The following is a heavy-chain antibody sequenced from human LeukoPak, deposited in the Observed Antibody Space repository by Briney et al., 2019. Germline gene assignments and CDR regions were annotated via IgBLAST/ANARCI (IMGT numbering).Heavy chain of an antibody. D-gene: IGHD1-26*01. J-gene: IGHJ4*02. Sequence: SETLSLTCAVSGVSITDNWWSWVRQPPGKGLEWIGEILHTGPTNFNPSLKSRVTISMDKSKNQLSLRLNSVTAADTAIYYCVRGGTYYLPYWGQGILVTVSS. V-gene: IGHV4-4*02. CDR2: ILHTGPT. CDR1: GVSITDNW. CDR3: VRGGTYYLPY.